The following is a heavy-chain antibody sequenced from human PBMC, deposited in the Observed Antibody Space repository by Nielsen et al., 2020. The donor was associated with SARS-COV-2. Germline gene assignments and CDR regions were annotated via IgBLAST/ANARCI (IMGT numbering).Heavy chain of an antibody. V-gene: IGHV1-2*06. J-gene: IGHJ6*02. CDR2: INPYSGGT. CDR3: ARARATIFGLVMSYGMDV. D-gene: IGHD3/OR15-3a*01. CDR1: GYTFTDYY. Sequence: ASVKVSCKASGYTFTDYYIHWVRQAPGHGLEWMGRINPYSGGTNYAQKFQGTVTMTRDASISTVYMELTSDDTAVYYCARARATIFGLVMSYGMDVWGQVTTVAVSS.